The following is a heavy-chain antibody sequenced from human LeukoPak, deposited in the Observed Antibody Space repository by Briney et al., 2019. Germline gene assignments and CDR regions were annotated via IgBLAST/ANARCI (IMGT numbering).Heavy chain of an antibody. Sequence: GGSLRLSCAASGFTFSSYAMHWVRQAPGKGLEWVAVISYDGSNKYFADSVKGRFTLSRDNSKNTLYLQMNNLRAEDTAVYYCARGQRAHVEWSSYMDVWGKGTTITVSS. CDR2: ISYDGSNK. D-gene: IGHD3-3*01. V-gene: IGHV3-30*04. CDR1: GFTFSSYA. J-gene: IGHJ6*03. CDR3: ARGQRAHVEWSSYMDV.